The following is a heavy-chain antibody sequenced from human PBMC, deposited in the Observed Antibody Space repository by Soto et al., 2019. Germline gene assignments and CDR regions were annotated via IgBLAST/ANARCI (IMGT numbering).Heavy chain of an antibody. J-gene: IGHJ5*02. V-gene: IGHV3-23*01. CDR3: ARVAPSGGSVPRFDP. CDR1: GFTFSSYA. CDR2: ISGSGGST. D-gene: IGHD3-10*01. Sequence: GGSLRLSCAASGFTFSSYAMSWVRQAPGKGLEWVSAISGSGGSTYYADSVKGRFTISRDNSKNTLYLQMNSLRAEDTAIYYCARVAPSGGSVPRFDPWGQGTLVTVSS.